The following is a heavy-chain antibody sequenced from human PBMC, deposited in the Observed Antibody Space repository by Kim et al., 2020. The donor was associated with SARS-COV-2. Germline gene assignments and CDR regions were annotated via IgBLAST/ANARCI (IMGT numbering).Heavy chain of an antibody. D-gene: IGHD6-13*01. Sequence: ASVKVSCKASGYTFTGYYMHWVRQAPGQGLEWMGWINPNSGGTNYAQKFQGRVTMTRDTSISTAYMKLSRLRSDDTAVYYCAKSLGYSSSWPFDYWGQGTLVTVSS. CDR2: INPNSGGT. CDR3: AKSLGYSSSWPFDY. V-gene: IGHV1-2*02. J-gene: IGHJ4*02. CDR1: GYTFTGYY.